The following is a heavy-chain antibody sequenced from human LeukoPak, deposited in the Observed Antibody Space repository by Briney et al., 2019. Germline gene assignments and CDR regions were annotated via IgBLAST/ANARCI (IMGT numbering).Heavy chain of an antibody. CDR2: IRPSGDNT. V-gene: IGHV3-23*01. CDR1: GFTFSSYA. J-gene: IGHJ4*02. D-gene: IGHD3-9*01. Sequence: GGSLRLSCAASGFTFSSYAMTWVRQAPAKGLEWVSAIRPSGDNTYYADSVKGRFTISRDNSKNTLYLQMNSLRAEDTAVYYCAREPPEYYDILTGYYSPGFDYWGQGTLVTVSS. CDR3: AREPPEYYDILTGYYSPGFDY.